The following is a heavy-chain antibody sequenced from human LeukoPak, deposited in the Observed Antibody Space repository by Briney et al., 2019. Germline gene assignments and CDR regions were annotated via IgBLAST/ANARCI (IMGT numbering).Heavy chain of an antibody. D-gene: IGHD2-15*01. CDR1: GFTLTWHA. J-gene: IGHJ6*02. Sequence: GGSLRLSCSASGFTLTWHAMHWVRQAPGKGLEWVAVISYDGSNKYYADSVKGRFTISRDNSKNTLYLQMNSLRAEDTAVYYCARSIVWEQKDYYYGMDAWGQGTTVTVSS. CDR2: ISYDGSNK. CDR3: ARSIVWEQKDYYYGMDA. V-gene: IGHV3-30-3*01.